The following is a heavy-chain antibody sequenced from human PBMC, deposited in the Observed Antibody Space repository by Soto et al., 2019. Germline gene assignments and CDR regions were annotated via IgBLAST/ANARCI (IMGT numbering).Heavy chain of an antibody. V-gene: IGHV3-21*01. J-gene: IGHJ6*02. Sequence: EVQLVESGGGLVKPGGSLRLSCAASGFTFSTYTMNWVRQAPGKGLEWVSSISSSSNYIYYVDSVKGRFTISRDNVKNSLYLQMDSLRAEDTAVYHCARDQDRYFYYGMDVWGQGTTVTVSS. CDR2: ISSSSNYI. CDR3: ARDQDRYFYYGMDV. CDR1: GFTFSTYT.